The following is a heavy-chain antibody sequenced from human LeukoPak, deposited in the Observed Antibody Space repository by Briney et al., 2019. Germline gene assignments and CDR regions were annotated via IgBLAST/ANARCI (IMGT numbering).Heavy chain of an antibody. J-gene: IGHJ4*02. CDR1: GYTFTGYY. D-gene: IGHD2-15*01. CDR3: ARLDFGRPGWWTH. CDR2: INPNSGGT. V-gene: IGHV1-2*02. Sequence: ASVKVSCKASGYTFTGYYMHWVRQAPGQGLEWMGWINPNSGGTNYAQKFQGRVTMTRDTSISTAYMELSRLRSDDTAVYYCARLDFGRPGWWTHWGQGTLVTVSS.